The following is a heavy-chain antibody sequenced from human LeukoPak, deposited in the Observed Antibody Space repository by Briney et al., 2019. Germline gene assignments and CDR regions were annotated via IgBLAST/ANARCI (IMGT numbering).Heavy chain of an antibody. CDR3: ARDFWSGYSGPR. Sequence: SDTLSLTCTVSGGSISSGSYYWSWIRQPAGKGLEWIGRIYTSGSTNYNPSLKSRVTISVDTSKNQFSLKLSSVTAADTAVYYCARDFWSGYSGPRWGQGTLVTVSS. J-gene: IGHJ4*02. V-gene: IGHV4-61*02. CDR1: GGSISSGSYY. CDR2: IYTSGST. D-gene: IGHD3-3*01.